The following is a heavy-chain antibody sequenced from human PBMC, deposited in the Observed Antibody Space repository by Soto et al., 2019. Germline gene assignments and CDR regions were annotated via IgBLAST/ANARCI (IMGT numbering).Heavy chain of an antibody. V-gene: IGHV5-51*01. J-gene: IGHJ4*02. CDR3: ARPPLPGYSIHFNS. Sequence: GESLKISFKASGYIFIDYWIGWVRPMPGKGLEWMGIVYPRDSDTRYSPSFQGQVTISADRSTGTAFLQWRSLKASDTALYYCARPPLPGYSIHFNSWGQGTLVTVSS. D-gene: IGHD2-15*01. CDR1: GYIFIDYW. CDR2: VYPRDSDT.